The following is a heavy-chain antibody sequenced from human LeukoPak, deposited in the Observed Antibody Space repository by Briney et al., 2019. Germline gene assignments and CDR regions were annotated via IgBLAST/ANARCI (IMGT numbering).Heavy chain of an antibody. J-gene: IGHJ4*02. D-gene: IGHD1-26*01. V-gene: IGHV1-69*13. CDR3: ARSDPSGGSYFFDY. CDR2: IIPIFGTA. CDR1: VGTFSSYA. Sequence: SVKVSCKASVGTFSSYAISWVRQAPGQGLEWMGGIIPIFGTANYAQKFQGRVTITADESTSTAYMELSSLRSEDTAVYYCARSDPSGGSYFFDYWGQGTLVTVSS.